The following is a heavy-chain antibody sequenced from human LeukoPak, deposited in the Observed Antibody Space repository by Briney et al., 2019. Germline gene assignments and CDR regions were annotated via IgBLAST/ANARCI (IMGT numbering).Heavy chain of an antibody. J-gene: IGHJ6*03. CDR3: ARAGIVVVPAALYYYYYYMDV. D-gene: IGHD2-2*01. CDR1: GYTFTGYY. CDR2: INPNSGGT. Sequence: ASVKVSCKASGYTFTGYYMHWVRQAPGQGLEWMGWINPNSGGTNYAQKFQGRVTMTRDTSISTAYMELSRLRSDDTAVYYCARAGIVVVPAALYYYYYYMDVWGKGTTVTISS. V-gene: IGHV1-2*02.